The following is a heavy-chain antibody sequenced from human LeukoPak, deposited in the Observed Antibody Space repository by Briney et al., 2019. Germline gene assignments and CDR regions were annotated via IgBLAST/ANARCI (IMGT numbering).Heavy chain of an antibody. V-gene: IGHV3-23*01. Sequence: GGSLRLSCAASGFTFSSYAMSWVRQAPGKGLEWVSAISGSGGSTYYADSVKGRFTISRDNSKNTLYLQMNSLRAEDTAVYYCAKVGPYSSSWYPPPRSYGRPGPPTGYWGQGTLVTVSS. CDR1: GFTFSSYA. CDR3: AKVGPYSSSWYPPPRSYGRPGPPTGY. J-gene: IGHJ4*02. CDR2: ISGSGGST. D-gene: IGHD6-13*01.